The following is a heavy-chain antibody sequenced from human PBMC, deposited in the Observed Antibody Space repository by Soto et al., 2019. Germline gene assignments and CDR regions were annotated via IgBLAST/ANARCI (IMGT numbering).Heavy chain of an antibody. Sequence: ASVKVSCKASGNTFTTYYMHWVRQAPGQGLEWMGIINPRVGRTTYAQKFQGRVTMTRDTSTSTFHMELSSLTSEDTAVYYCAGLYHYDSSGYYDYWGQGTLVTVSS. CDR3: AGLYHYDSSGYYDY. CDR2: INPRVGRT. CDR1: GNTFTTYY. J-gene: IGHJ4*02. D-gene: IGHD3-22*01. V-gene: IGHV1-46*01.